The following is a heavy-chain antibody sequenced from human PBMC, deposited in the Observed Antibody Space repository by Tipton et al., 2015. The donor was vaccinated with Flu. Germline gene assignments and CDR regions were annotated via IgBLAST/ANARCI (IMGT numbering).Heavy chain of an antibody. Sequence: TLSLTCTVSGGSISSYYWRWIRQPPGKGLEWIGYIYYSGSTNYNPSLKSRVTISVDTSKNQFSLKLSSVTAADTAVYYCARHRYSSSSLDSYYYYGMDVWGQGTTVTVSS. J-gene: IGHJ6*02. CDR1: GGSISSYY. D-gene: IGHD6-6*01. V-gene: IGHV4-59*08. CDR2: IYYSGST. CDR3: ARHRYSSSSLDSYYYYGMDV.